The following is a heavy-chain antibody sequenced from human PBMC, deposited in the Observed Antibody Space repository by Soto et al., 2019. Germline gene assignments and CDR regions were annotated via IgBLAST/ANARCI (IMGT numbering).Heavy chain of an antibody. D-gene: IGHD2-8*01. CDR3: ATVETLGYCTNSLCVSWDY. V-gene: IGHV1-24*01. J-gene: IGHJ4*02. CDR2: FDPEDGKR. Sequence: QVQLEQSGAEVKKPGASVKVSCKVSGYTLAGLSMHWVRQAPGKGLEWMGGFDPEDGKRIYAQKFQGRVTMTEDTSTDTGYMELSSLRSEDTAVYYCATVETLGYCTNSLCVSWDYWGQGTLVTVSS. CDR1: GYTLAGLS.